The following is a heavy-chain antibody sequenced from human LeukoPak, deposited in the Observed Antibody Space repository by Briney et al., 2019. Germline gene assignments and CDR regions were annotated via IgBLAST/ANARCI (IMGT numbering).Heavy chain of an antibody. V-gene: IGHV4-38-2*01. J-gene: IGHJ4*02. CDR1: GYSISSGYY. Sequence: SETLSLTCAVSGYSISSGYYWGWIRQPPGKGLEWIGSIYHSGSTYYNPSLKSRVTISVDTSKNQFSLKLSSVTAADTAVYYCARGYGGNFEFDYWGQGTLVTVSS. D-gene: IGHD4-23*01. CDR2: IYHSGST. CDR3: ARGYGGNFEFDY.